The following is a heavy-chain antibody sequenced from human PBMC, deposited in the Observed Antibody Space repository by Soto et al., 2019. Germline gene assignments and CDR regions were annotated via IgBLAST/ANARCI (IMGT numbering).Heavy chain of an antibody. Sequence: EVQLLESGGGLVQPGGSLRLSCAASGFTFSSYAMSWVRQAPGKGLEWVSSISASGAGTYYADSVKGRFTISRDNSKNTLYLQMNSLRAEDTAEYYCAKGGAEHLVRVYFDYWGQGILVTVSS. D-gene: IGHD6-13*01. CDR2: ISASGAGT. CDR3: AKGGAEHLVRVYFDY. J-gene: IGHJ4*02. V-gene: IGHV3-23*01. CDR1: GFTFSSYA.